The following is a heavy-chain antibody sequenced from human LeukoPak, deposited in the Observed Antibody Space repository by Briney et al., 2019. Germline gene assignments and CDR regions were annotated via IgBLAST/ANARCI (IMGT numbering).Heavy chain of an antibody. CDR1: RFTFSSYG. Sequence: GRSLRLSCAASRFTFSSYGIHWVRQAPGKGLEWVAVIWYDGSNKYYADSVKGRFTISRDNSKNTLYLQMNSLRAEDTAVYYCARDQDGYYYFDYWGQGTLVTVSS. CDR2: IWYDGSNK. V-gene: IGHV3-33*01. D-gene: IGHD4-17*01. J-gene: IGHJ4*02. CDR3: ARDQDGYYYFDY.